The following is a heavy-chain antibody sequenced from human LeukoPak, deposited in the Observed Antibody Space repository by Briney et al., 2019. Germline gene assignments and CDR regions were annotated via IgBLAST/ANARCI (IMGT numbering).Heavy chain of an antibody. CDR2: INHSGST. J-gene: IGHJ4*02. Sequence: SETLSLTCAVYGGSFSGYYWSWIRQPPGKGLEWIGEINHSGSTNYNPSLKSRVTISVDTSKNQFSLKLSSVTAADTAVYYCARGPNWFHWGQGTLVTVSS. D-gene: IGHD3-9*01. CDR1: GGSFSGYY. CDR3: ARGPNWFH. V-gene: IGHV4-34*01.